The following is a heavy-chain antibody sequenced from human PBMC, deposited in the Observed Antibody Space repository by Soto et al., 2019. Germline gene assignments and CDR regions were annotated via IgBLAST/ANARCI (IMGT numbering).Heavy chain of an antibody. Sequence: QLQLQESGPGLVKPSETLSLTCTVSGGSISSSSFYWGWIRQPPGKGLEWIGSIYYSGSAYYNPSLKSRVTISVDTSKNQFSLRLSSVTAADTAVFYCARHVEVGVLSGGFAYWGQGTLVTVSS. D-gene: IGHD1-26*01. J-gene: IGHJ4*02. CDR2: IYYSGSA. CDR3: ARHVEVGVLSGGFAY. CDR1: GGSISSSSFY. V-gene: IGHV4-39*01.